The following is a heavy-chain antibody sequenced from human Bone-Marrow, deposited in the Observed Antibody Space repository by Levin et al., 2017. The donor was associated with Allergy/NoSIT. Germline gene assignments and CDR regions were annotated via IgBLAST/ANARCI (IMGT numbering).Heavy chain of an antibody. CDR1: GFTFSDYY. Sequence: RGESLKISCAASGFTFSDYYMNWIRQAPGKGLEWVSYISSSGNTISYADSVKGRFTVSRDNAKDSMYLQMNSLRAEDTAVYYCARGATVTPRDFGYWGQGTLVTVSS. V-gene: IGHV3-11*01. CDR3: ARGATVTPRDFGY. D-gene: IGHD4-17*01. J-gene: IGHJ4*02. CDR2: ISSSGNTI.